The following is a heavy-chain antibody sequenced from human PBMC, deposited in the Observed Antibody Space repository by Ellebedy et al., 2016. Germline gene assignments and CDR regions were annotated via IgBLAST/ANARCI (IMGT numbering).Heavy chain of an antibody. Sequence: GESLKISCAASGFTFSSYGMHWVRQAPGKGLEWVAVISYDGSNKYYADSVKGRFTISRANSKNTLYLQMNSLRAEDTAVYYCAKDYLRYFDWLSFYYYYGMDVWGQGTTVTVSS. D-gene: IGHD3-9*01. CDR1: GFTFSSYG. V-gene: IGHV3-30*18. CDR2: ISYDGSNK. J-gene: IGHJ6*02. CDR3: AKDYLRYFDWLSFYYYYGMDV.